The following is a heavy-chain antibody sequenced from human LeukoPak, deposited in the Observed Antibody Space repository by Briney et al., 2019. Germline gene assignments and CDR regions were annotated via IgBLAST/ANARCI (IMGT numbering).Heavy chain of an antibody. J-gene: IGHJ3*01. V-gene: IGHV5-51*01. CDR3: ARRVSSSGFDAFDV. CDR2: NYPGDSDT. D-gene: IGHD5-12*01. CDR1: GYSFATYW. Sequence: GESLKISCKGSGYSFATYWIGWARQMPGKGLEWMGINYPGDSDTTYSPSFQGQVTMSADKSISTAYLQWSSLKASDTAMYYCARRVSSSGFDAFDVWGLGTMVTVSS.